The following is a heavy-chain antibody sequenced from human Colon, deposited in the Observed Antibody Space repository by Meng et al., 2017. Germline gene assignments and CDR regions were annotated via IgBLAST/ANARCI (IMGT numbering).Heavy chain of an antibody. CDR1: GITFTTAW. J-gene: IGHJ4*02. CDR3: GTDIYD. V-gene: IGHV3-15*01. Sequence: VQLDGRWGCFVKPGRSLRLSCAASGITFTTAWMAWVRQTPGRGLEWVGRIKSNNNGGTTDYAAPVKGRFTISRDDSKSMVYLQMNSLKIEDTAMYYCGTDIYDWGQGTLVTVSS. CDR2: IKSNNNGGTT. D-gene: IGHD2/OR15-2a*01.